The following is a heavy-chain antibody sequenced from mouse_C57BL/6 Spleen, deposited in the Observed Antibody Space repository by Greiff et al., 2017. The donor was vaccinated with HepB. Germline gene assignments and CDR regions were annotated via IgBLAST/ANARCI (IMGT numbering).Heavy chain of an antibody. J-gene: IGHJ2*01. D-gene: IGHD2-4*01. CDR3: ARDDYLYYFDY. CDR2: IDPSDSET. Sequence: VQLQQPGAELVRPGSSVKLSCKASGYTFTSYWMHWVKQRPIQGLEWIGNIDPSDSETHYNQKFKDKATLTVDKSSSTAYMQLSSLTSEDSAVYYCARDDYLYYFDYWGQGTTLTVSS. V-gene: IGHV1-52*01. CDR1: GYTFTSYW.